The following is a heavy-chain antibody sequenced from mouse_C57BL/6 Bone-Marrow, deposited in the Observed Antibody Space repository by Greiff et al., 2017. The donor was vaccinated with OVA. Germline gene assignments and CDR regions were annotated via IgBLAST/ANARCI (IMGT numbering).Heavy chain of an antibody. CDR2: IDPANGNT. Sequence: EVQLQQSVAELVRPGASVKLSCTASGFNTKNTYMHWVKQRPEQGLEWIGRIDPANGNTKYAPKFQGKATITADTSSNTAYLQLSSLTSEDTAIYYCARRGDFLDYFDYWGQGTTLTVSS. CDR1: GFNTKNTY. J-gene: IGHJ2*01. CDR3: ARRGDFLDYFDY. V-gene: IGHV14-3*01.